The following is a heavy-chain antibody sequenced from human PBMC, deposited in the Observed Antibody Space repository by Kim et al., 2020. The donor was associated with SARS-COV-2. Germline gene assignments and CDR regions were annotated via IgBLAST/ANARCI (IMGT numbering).Heavy chain of an antibody. D-gene: IGHD4-4*01. J-gene: IGHJ4*02. V-gene: IGHV3-48*03. Sequence: GGSLRLSCAASGFTFSSYEMNWVRQAPGKGLEWVSYISSSGSTIYYADSVKGRFTISRDNAKNSLYLQMNSLRAEDTAVYYCARASYSRNYFDYWGQGTLVTVSS. CDR2: ISSSGSTI. CDR3: ARASYSRNYFDY. CDR1: GFTFSSYE.